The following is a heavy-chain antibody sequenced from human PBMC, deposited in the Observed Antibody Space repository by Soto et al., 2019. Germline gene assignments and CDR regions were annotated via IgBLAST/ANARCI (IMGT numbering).Heavy chain of an antibody. Sequence: SETLSLTCAVYGGSFSGYYWSWIRQPPGKGLEWIGEINHSGSTNYNPSLKSRVTISVDTSKNQFSLKLSSVTAADTAVYYCAIKLGGGGIAAAPRDYWGQGTLVTVSS. D-gene: IGHD6-13*01. J-gene: IGHJ4*02. V-gene: IGHV4-34*01. CDR3: AIKLGGGGIAAAPRDY. CDR1: GGSFSGYY. CDR2: INHSGST.